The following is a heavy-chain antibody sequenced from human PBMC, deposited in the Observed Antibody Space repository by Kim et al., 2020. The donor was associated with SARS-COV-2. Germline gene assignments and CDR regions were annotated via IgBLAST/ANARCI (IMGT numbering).Heavy chain of an antibody. Sequence: GGSLRLSCAASGFTFSSYAMSWVRQAPGKGLEWVSAISGSGGSTYYADSVKGRFTISRDNSKNTLYLQMNSLRAEDTAVYYCAKDLYDSSGYYGGVFDYWGQGTLVTVSS. CDR1: GFTFSSYA. D-gene: IGHD3-22*01. V-gene: IGHV3-23*01. CDR3: AKDLYDSSGYYGGVFDY. CDR2: ISGSGGST. J-gene: IGHJ4*02.